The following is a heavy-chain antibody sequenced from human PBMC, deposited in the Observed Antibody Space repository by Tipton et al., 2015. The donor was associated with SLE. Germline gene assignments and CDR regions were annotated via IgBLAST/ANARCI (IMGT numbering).Heavy chain of an antibody. CDR2: IYYSGST. CDR1: GGSIYSGDYY. D-gene: IGHD6-13*01. V-gene: IGHV4-30-4*01. CDR3: AGRFSSSWFYYYGMDV. J-gene: IGHJ6*02. Sequence: LRLSCTVSGGSIYSGDYYWSWLRQPPGKGLEWIGYIYYSGSTYYNPSLKSRVTISIDTSKNQFSLKLTSVTAADTAVYYCAGRFSSSWFYYYGMDVWGQGTTVTVSS.